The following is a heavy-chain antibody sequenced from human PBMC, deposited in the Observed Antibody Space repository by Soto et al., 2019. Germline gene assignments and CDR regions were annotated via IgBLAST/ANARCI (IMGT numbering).Heavy chain of an antibody. CDR2: ISYDGSNK. D-gene: IGHD4-4*01. J-gene: IGHJ6*02. CDR1: GFTFSSYG. Sequence: QVQLVESGGGVVQPGRSLRLSCAASGFTFSSYGMHWVRQAPGKGLEWVAVISYDGSNKYYADSAKGRFTISRDNSKNTLYLQMNSLRAEDTAVYYCAKDLYSTTTGGYYYYGMDVWGQGTTVTVSS. V-gene: IGHV3-30*18. CDR3: AKDLYSTTTGGYYYYGMDV.